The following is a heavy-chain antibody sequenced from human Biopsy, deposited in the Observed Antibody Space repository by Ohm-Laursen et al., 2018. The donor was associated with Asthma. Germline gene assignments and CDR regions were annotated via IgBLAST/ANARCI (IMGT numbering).Heavy chain of an antibody. V-gene: IGHV3-11*04. J-gene: IGHJ3*02. D-gene: IGHD3-3*01. CDR3: AKERYYDFWSGYPI. CDR2: ISSRGSNI. Sequence: GSLRLSCTASGFTFRDYYMTWIRQAPGKGLEWVAYISSRGSNIFYADSVKGRFTISRDNAKNSLYLQMNSLRAEDTAVYYCAKERYYDFWSGYPIWGQGTMVTVSS. CDR1: GFTFRDYY.